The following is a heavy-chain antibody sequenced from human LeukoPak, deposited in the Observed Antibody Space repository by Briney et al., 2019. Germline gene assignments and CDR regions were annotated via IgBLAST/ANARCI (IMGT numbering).Heavy chain of an antibody. Sequence: GGSLRLSCAASGFTFSSYSMNWVRQAPGKGLEWVSSISSSSSYIYYADSVKGRFTISRDNAKSSLYLQMNSLRAEDTAVYYCARDRSAMVRGIFDYWGQGTLVTVSS. V-gene: IGHV3-21*01. D-gene: IGHD3-10*01. CDR1: GFTFSSYS. CDR3: ARDRSAMVRGIFDY. CDR2: ISSSSSYI. J-gene: IGHJ4*02.